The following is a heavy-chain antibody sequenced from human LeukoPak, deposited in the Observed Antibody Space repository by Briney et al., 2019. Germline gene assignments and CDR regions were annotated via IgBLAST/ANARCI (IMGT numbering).Heavy chain of an antibody. Sequence: GGSLRLSCAVSGFTFSEYWVTWVRQTPGKGLEFVANINQDGSVKNYVGSVKGRFTISRDNAKNSLYLQMSSLRVDDTAIYYCARDPGFSSFDYWGQGALVTVSS. CDR3: ARDPGFSSFDY. J-gene: IGHJ4*02. CDR2: INQDGSVK. V-gene: IGHV3-7*01. D-gene: IGHD2-2*01. CDR1: GFTFSEYW.